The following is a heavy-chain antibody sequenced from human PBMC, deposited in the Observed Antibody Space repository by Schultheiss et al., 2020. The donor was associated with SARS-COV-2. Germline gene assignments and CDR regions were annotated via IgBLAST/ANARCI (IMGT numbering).Heavy chain of an antibody. J-gene: IGHJ6*02. V-gene: IGHV4-34*01. CDR2: INRSGST. D-gene: IGHD4-17*01. CDR3: ARDGGDYGDYVSAGMDV. CDR1: GGSFSGYY. Sequence: SETLSLTCAVYGGSFSGYYWSWIRQPPGKGLEWIGEINRSGSTNYNPSLKSRVAISVDKSKNQFSLKLSSVTAADTAVYYCARDGGDYGDYVSAGMDVWGQGTTVTVSS.